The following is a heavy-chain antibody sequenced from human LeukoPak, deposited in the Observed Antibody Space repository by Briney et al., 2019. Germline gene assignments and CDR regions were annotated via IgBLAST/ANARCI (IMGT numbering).Heavy chain of an antibody. D-gene: IGHD3-22*01. CDR2: IYYSGST. CDR3: ARQVHSSGYPYPFDY. V-gene: IGHV4-34*01. Sequence: SETLSLTCAVYGGSFSGYYWSWIRQPPGKGLGWIGSIYYSGSTYYNPSLKSRVTISVDTSKNQFSLKLSSVTAADTAVYYCARQVHSSGYPYPFDYWGQGTLVTVSS. J-gene: IGHJ4*02. CDR1: GGSFSGYY.